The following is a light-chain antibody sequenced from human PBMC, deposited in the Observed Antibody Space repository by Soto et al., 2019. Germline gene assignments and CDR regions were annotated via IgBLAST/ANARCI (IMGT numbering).Light chain of an antibody. J-gene: IGKJ5*01. CDR1: QSVSDS. Sequence: EVVLTQSPATLSLSPGERATLSCRASQSVSDSLAWYQQKPGQPPRLLIYDASNRATGIPARFSGSGSGTDFTLTINSLEPGDFAVYYCQQRGNWPPITFGQGTRLEIK. V-gene: IGKV3-11*01. CDR2: DAS. CDR3: QQRGNWPPIT.